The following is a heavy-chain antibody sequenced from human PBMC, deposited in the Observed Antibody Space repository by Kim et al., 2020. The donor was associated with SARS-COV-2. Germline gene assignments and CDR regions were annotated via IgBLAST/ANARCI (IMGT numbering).Heavy chain of an antibody. CDR3: ARGGSFYSSSLDI. V-gene: IGHV1-8*01. Sequence: YAQKVQGRVTMARSTAISTAYMELSSLRSEDTAVYYCARGGSFYSSSLDIWGQGTMVTVSS. J-gene: IGHJ3*02. D-gene: IGHD6-13*01.